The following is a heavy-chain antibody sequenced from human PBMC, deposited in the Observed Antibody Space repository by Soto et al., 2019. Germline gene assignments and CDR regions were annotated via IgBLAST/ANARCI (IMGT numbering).Heavy chain of an antibody. J-gene: IGHJ4*02. CDR2: SYFSGNT. CDR1: GGSISSGGYY. D-gene: IGHD3-22*01. CDR3: ARDPQYTDNSGYYLSSGNFDY. Sequence: PSETLSLTCTVSGGSISSGGYYWNWIRQHPGKGLEWIGYSYFSGNTYYNPSLKSRVTISVDTSKNQFSLRLSSVTAADTAVYYCARDPQYTDNSGYYLSSGNFDYWGPGILVTGSS. V-gene: IGHV4-31*03.